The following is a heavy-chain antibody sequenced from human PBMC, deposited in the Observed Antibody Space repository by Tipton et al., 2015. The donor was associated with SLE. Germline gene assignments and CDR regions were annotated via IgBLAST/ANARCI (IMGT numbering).Heavy chain of an antibody. CDR3: ASLGYSYGLGFDY. Sequence: TLSLTCTVSGGSISGYYWSWIRQPPGKGLEWIAYGYYSGKTNYNPSLKSRVTISVDTSKNQFSLRLSSVTAADTAVYYCASLGYSYGLGFDYWGQGILVTVSS. V-gene: IGHV4-59*01. CDR1: GGSISGYY. D-gene: IGHD5-18*01. CDR2: GYYSGKT. J-gene: IGHJ4*02.